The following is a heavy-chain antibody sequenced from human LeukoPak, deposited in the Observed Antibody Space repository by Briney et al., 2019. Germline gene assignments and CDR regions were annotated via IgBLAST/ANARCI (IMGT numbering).Heavy chain of an antibody. CDR3: AKSLGNYYDSSGYFRYYFDY. J-gene: IGHJ4*02. D-gene: IGHD3-22*01. CDR1: GFTFSSYA. CDR2: ISGSGGST. Sequence: PGGSLRLSCAASGFTFSSYAMSWVRQAPGKGLEWVSAISGSGGSTYYADSVKGRFTISRDNSKNTLYLQMNSLRAEDTAVYYCAKSLGNYYDSSGYFRYYFDYWGQGTLVTVSS. V-gene: IGHV3-23*01.